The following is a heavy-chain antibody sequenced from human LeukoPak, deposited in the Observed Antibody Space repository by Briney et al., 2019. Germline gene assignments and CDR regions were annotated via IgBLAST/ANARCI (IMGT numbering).Heavy chain of an antibody. V-gene: IGHV3-66*01. CDR2: IYSGGST. D-gene: IGHD1-26*01. CDR1: GFTVSSNY. J-gene: IGHJ6*02. CDR3: ARSYVFYYYGMDV. Sequence: PGGSLRLSCAASGFTVSSNYMSWVRQAPGKGLEWVSVIYSGGSTYYADSVKGRFTISRDNSKNTLYLQMNSLRAEDTAVYYCARSYVFYYYGMDVWGQGTTVTVSS.